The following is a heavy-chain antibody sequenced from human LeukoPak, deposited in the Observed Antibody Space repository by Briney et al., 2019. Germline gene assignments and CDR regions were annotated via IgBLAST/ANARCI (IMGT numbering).Heavy chain of an antibody. CDR3: ARGANSGCPYYFDY. V-gene: IGHV4-59*01. Sequence: SETLSLTCTVSGGSISSYYWSWIRQPPGKGLEWIGYIYYSGSTNYNPSLKSRVTISVDTSKNQFSLKLSSVTAADTAVYYCARGANSGCPYYFDYWGQGTLVTVSS. CDR1: GGSISSYY. D-gene: IGHD5-12*01. CDR2: IYYSGST. J-gene: IGHJ4*02.